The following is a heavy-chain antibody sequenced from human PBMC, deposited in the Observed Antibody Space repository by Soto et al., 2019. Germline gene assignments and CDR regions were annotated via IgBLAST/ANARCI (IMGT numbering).Heavy chain of an antibody. CDR2: IWYDGSNK. CDR1: GFTFSSYG. CDR3: ARDSTWIQLWYPYYYYYYAMDV. V-gene: IGHV3-33*01. D-gene: IGHD5-18*01. Sequence: GGSLRLSCAASGFTFSSYGMHWVRQAPGKGLEWVAVIWYDGSNKYYADSVKGRFTISRDNSKNTLYLQMNSLRAEDTAVYYCARDSTWIQLWYPYYYYYYAMDVWGQGTTVTVSS. J-gene: IGHJ6*02.